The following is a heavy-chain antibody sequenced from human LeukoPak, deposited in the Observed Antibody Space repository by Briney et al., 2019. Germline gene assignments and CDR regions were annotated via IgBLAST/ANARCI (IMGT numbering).Heavy chain of an antibody. J-gene: IGHJ3*02. Sequence: EASVKVSCKASGYTFTSYGINWVRQAPGQGLEWMGWISAYNGNTNYAQKLQGRVTMTTDTSMSTAYMELRSLRSDDTAVYYCARDSSGWYRAPDAFDIWGQGTMVTVSS. CDR3: ARDSSGWYRAPDAFDI. CDR2: ISAYNGNT. D-gene: IGHD6-19*01. CDR1: GYTFTSYG. V-gene: IGHV1-18*01.